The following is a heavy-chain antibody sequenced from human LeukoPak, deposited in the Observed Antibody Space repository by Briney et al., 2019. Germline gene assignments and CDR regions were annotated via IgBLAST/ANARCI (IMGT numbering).Heavy chain of an antibody. Sequence: ASVKVLCKACGYTYTGYYIQWATRAPAQALVEMGCINPHCCGTNDAQKIQGRVTMPRDTSITTAYMELSGLRSDDTAIYYCARGKLAAPGRTGYNWFVPWGQGTLFTVSS. CDR1: GYTYTGYY. V-gene: IGHV1-2*02. CDR3: ARGKLAAPGRTGYNWFVP. D-gene: IGHD6-13*01. J-gene: IGHJ5*02. CDR2: INPHCCGT.